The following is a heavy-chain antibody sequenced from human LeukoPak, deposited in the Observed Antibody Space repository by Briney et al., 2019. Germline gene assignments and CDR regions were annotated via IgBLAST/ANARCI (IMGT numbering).Heavy chain of an antibody. Sequence: GASVKVSCKASGYTFTGYYMHWVRQAPGQGLEWMGRINPNSGGTNYAQEFQGRVTMTRDTSISTAYMELSRLRSDDTAVYYCARDGRPWSTSGYFDYWGQGTLVTVSS. V-gene: IGHV1-2*06. J-gene: IGHJ4*02. D-gene: IGHD2/OR15-2a*01. CDR3: ARDGRPWSTSGYFDY. CDR1: GYTFTGYY. CDR2: INPNSGGT.